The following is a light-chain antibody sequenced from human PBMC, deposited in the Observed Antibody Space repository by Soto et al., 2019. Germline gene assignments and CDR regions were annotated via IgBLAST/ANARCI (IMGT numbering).Light chain of an antibody. CDR1: QSVSSNS. CDR3: QHSGRSPPLT. Sequence: EVVLTQSPGTLSLSPGDRATLSCTASQSVSSNSLAWYQQIPGQPPSRLIYGASSRATGVPDRFTGSGSETHFTLTITRLEPEDFAVFYCQHSGRSPPLTFGGGTKVEIK. V-gene: IGKV3-20*01. J-gene: IGKJ4*01. CDR2: GAS.